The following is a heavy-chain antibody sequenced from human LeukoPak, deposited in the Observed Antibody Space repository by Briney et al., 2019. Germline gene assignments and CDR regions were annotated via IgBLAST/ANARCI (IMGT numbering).Heavy chain of an antibody. CDR2: INPNSGGT. CDR3: ARSTERREFDYDYVWGSYRYRVSAFDI. D-gene: IGHD3-16*02. V-gene: IGHV1-2*02. J-gene: IGHJ3*02. Sequence: ASVKVSCKASGYTFTGYYMHWVRQAPGQGLEWMGWINPNSGGTNYAQKLQGRVTMTRDTSISTAYMEVSRLRSDDTAVYYCARSTERREFDYDYVWGSYRYRVSAFDIWGQGTMVTVSS. CDR1: GYTFTGYY.